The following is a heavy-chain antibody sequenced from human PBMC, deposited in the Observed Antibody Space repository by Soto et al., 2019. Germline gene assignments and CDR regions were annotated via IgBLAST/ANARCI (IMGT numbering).Heavy chain of an antibody. D-gene: IGHD3-10*01. CDR2: FYPRDSDT. V-gene: IGHV5-51*03. CDR1: GYNFTDYW. CDR3: ARRHYSGSGRSDY. Sequence: EVQLVQSGAEVKKPGESLKISCQDFGYNFTDYWIGWVRQIPGKGLEWMGIFYPRDSDTRYSPSFQGQVTISADKSINTAYLQWSSLKASDTAIYYCARRHYSGSGRSDYWGQGTLVTVSS. J-gene: IGHJ4*02.